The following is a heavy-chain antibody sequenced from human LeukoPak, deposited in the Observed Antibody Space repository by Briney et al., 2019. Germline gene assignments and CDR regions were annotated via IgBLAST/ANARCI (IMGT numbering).Heavy chain of an antibody. CDR1: GFTFSSYS. Sequence: PGGSLRLSCAASGFTFSSYSMNWVRQAPGKGLEWVSSISSSSSHIFYADSVKGRFTISRDNSKNSLYLQMNSLRAEDTAVYYRARAGGYSGYEPYYYYMDVWGKGTTVTVSS. J-gene: IGHJ6*03. CDR2: ISSSSSHI. CDR3: ARAGGYSGYEPYYYYMDV. D-gene: IGHD5-12*01. V-gene: IGHV3-21*01.